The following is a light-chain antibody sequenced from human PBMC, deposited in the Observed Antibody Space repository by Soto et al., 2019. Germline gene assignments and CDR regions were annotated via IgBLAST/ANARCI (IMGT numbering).Light chain of an antibody. CDR3: QSYDDSLSVHYV. V-gene: IGLV1-40*01. Sequence: QSVLTQPPSVSGAPGQRVTISCTGSSSNIGSTYDVQWYQQLPGTAPKLLIHGNTDRPSGVPHQFSGPKSGTSASRAITGLPEYDEAYYYCQSYDDSLSVHYVFGTGTKLTVL. J-gene: IGLJ1*01. CDR1: SSNIGSTYD. CDR2: GNT.